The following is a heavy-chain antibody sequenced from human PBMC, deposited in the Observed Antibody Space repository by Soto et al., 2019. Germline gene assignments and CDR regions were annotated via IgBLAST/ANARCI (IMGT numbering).Heavy chain of an antibody. CDR3: ARGALLGFGELPYNWFDP. CDR1: GFTFSSYS. V-gene: IGHV3-48*01. J-gene: IGHJ5*02. Sequence: EVQLVESGGGLVQPGGSLRLSCAASGFTFSSYSMNWVRQAPGKGLEWVSYISSSSSTIYYADSVKGRFTISRDNAKNSLYVQMNSLRAEDTAVYSCARGALLGFGELPYNWFDPWGQGTLVTVSS. D-gene: IGHD3-10*01. CDR2: ISSSSSTI.